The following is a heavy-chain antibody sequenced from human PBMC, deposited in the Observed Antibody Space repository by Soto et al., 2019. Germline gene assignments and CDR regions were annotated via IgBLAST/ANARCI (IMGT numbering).Heavy chain of an antibody. D-gene: IGHD3-10*01. CDR3: ARALAPFDGSGVVEDI. CDR2: MNPNSGNT. Sequence: ASVKVSCKASGYTFTSYDINWVRQATGQGLEWMGWMNPNSGNTGYAQKFQGRVTMTRNTSISTAYMELSSLRSEDTAVYYCARALAPFDGSGVVEDIWGQGTMVTVSS. V-gene: IGHV1-8*01. J-gene: IGHJ3*02. CDR1: GYTFTSYD.